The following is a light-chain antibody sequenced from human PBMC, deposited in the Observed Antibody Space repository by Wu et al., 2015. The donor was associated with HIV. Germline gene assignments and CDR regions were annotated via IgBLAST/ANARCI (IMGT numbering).Light chain of an antibody. J-gene: IGKJ1*01. Sequence: EIVLTQSPATLSLSPGERATLSCRAGQGVGSDLAWYQQKPGQAPRLLIYAASRRAPGIPDRFTGSGSGTDFTLIISRLEPEDFAVYYCHHYGASPLFGQGTKVEIK. CDR2: AAS. CDR3: HHYGASPL. V-gene: IGKV3-20*01. CDR1: QGVGSD.